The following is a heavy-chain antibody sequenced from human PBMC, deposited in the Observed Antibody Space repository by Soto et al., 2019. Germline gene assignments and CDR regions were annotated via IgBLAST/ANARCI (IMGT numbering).Heavy chain of an antibody. D-gene: IGHD4-17*01. Sequence: QVQLVQSGAEVKKPGSSVKVSCKASGGTFSSYTISWVRQAPGQGLEWMGRIIPIRGIANYAQKFQGRVTITADKSTSTAYMELSSLRSEDTDVYYCARDTSVTTFHWYFDLWGRGTLVTVSS. CDR3: ARDTSVTTFHWYFDL. J-gene: IGHJ2*01. CDR1: GGTFSSYT. CDR2: IIPIRGIA. V-gene: IGHV1-69*08.